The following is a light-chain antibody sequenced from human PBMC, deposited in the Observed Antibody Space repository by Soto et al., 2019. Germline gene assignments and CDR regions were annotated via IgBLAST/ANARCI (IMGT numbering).Light chain of an antibody. V-gene: IGKV3D-15*01. J-gene: IGKJ5*01. CDR1: QSVRTN. CDR3: QQYNNWVT. CDR2: YSS. Sequence: EVMMTQFPDTVSVTPGETVTLSCGASQSVRTNLAWYQQRPGQAPRLLIHYSSTRASDIPARFSGSGSGTNFTLAISSLQSEDFAVYYCQQYNNWVTFGQGTRLEIK.